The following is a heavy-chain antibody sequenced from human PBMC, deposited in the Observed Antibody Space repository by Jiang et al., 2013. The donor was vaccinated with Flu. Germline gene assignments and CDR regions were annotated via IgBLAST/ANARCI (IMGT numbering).Heavy chain of an antibody. CDR1: GDYISSGGYY. V-gene: IGHV4-39*01. Sequence: PGLVKSSETLSLSCSVSGDYISSGGYYWGWIRQPPGKSLEWIGTIFYTGTTYYNPSLKSRASISVDTSKNEFSLKVKSVTAADTALYYCARRDWGWSAVFDHWGQGALVIVSS. D-gene: IGHD7-27*01. CDR3: ARRDWGWSAVFDH. CDR2: IFYTGTT. J-gene: IGHJ5*02.